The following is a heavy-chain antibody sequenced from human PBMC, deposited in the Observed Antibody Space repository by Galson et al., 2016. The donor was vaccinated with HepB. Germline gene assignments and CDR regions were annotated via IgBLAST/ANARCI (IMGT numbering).Heavy chain of an antibody. J-gene: IGHJ4*02. Sequence: TLSLTCTVSAGTANIGGYFWSWIRQHPKRGLEWIGYISASGSSYFNPSLKSRIAISVDTSQNQFSLYVRSVTAADTAVYFCARYGSWTGFGKWGQGTLVTVSS. CDR1: AGTANIGGYF. D-gene: IGHD6-19*01. CDR3: ARYGSWTGFGK. V-gene: IGHV4-31*03. CDR2: ISASGSS.